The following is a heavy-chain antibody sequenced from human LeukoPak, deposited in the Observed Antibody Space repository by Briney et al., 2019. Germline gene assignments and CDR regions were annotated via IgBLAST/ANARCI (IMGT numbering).Heavy chain of an antibody. CDR1: GGTFSSYA. V-gene: IGHV1-69*13. CDR3: ARDLYGSGRESEDYYYYIDV. J-gene: IGHJ6*03. CDR2: IIPIFGTA. Sequence: ASVKVSCKASGGTFSSYAISWVRQAPGQGLEWMGGIIPIFGTANYAQKFQGRVTITADESTSTAYMELSSLRSEDTAVYYCARDLYGSGRESEDYYYYIDVWGKGTTVTISS. D-gene: IGHD3-10*01.